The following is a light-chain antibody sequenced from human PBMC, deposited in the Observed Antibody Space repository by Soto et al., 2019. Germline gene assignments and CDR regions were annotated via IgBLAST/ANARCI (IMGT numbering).Light chain of an antibody. J-gene: IGLJ1*01. CDR2: EVS. V-gene: IGLV2-8*01. CDR1: SSDVGGYNY. CDR3: SSYAGKGYV. Sequence: QSALTQPPSASGSPGQSVTISCTGTSSDVGGYNYVSWYQQHPGKAPNLMIYEVSKRPSGVPDRFSGSKSGNTASLTVSGLQAEDEADYYCSSYAGKGYVFGTGTQLTVL.